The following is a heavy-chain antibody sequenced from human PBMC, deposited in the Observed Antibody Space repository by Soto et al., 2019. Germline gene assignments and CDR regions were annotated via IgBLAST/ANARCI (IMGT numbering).Heavy chain of an antibody. V-gene: IGHV1-58*01. CDR1: GFTFTTLV. J-gene: IGHJ4*02. CDR3: ATDIRGNYAHLCY. Sequence: QMQLVQSGPEVKKPGTSVKVSCKASGFTFTTLVVLWVLQARGHPLEWIGWIVVGSGNTNYAQKYQERITITRDMSTGSAYMELSSLRSEDRAVYLCATDIRGNYAHLCYWGQAFLITVSS. D-gene: IGHD4-4*01. CDR2: IVVGSGNT.